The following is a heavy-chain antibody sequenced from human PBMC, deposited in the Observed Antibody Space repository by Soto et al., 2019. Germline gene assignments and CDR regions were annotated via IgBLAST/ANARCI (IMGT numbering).Heavy chain of an antibody. V-gene: IGHV4-39*01. CDR1: GGSISSSSYY. J-gene: IGHJ5*02. Sequence: SETLSLTCTVSGGSISSSSYYWGWIRQPPGKGLEWIGSIYYSGSTYYNPSLKSRVTISVDTSKNQFSLKLSSVTAADTAVYYCARRGSGSYVHWFDPWGQGTLVTVSS. D-gene: IGHD3-10*01. CDR3: ARRGSGSYVHWFDP. CDR2: IYYSGST.